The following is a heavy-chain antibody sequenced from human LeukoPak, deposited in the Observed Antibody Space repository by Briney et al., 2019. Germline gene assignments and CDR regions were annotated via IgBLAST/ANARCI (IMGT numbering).Heavy chain of an antibody. Sequence: SETLSLTCTVSGGSISSGGYYWSWIRQPPGKGLEWIGYIYHSGSTYYNPSPKSRVTISVDRSKNQFSLKLSSVTAADTAVYYCASSGKSPWEPLRFLEWPNFDYWGQGTLVTVSS. CDR2: IYHSGST. J-gene: IGHJ4*02. V-gene: IGHV4-30-2*01. CDR1: GGSISSGGYY. D-gene: IGHD3-3*01. CDR3: ASSGKSPWEPLRFLEWPNFDY.